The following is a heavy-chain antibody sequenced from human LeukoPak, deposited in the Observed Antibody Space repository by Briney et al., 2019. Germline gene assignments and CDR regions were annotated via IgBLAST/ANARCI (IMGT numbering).Heavy chain of an antibody. V-gene: IGHV4-38-2*02. J-gene: IGHJ3*02. CDR3: ARDPKYSGSYPDAFNI. CDR1: GYSISSGYY. Sequence: KPSETLSLTCTVSGYSISSGYYWGWIQQPPGKGLEWIGSIYHSGSTYYNPSLKSRVTISVDTSKNQFSLKLSSVTAADTAVYYCARDPKYSGSYPDAFNIWGQGTMVTVSS. CDR2: IYHSGST. D-gene: IGHD1-26*01.